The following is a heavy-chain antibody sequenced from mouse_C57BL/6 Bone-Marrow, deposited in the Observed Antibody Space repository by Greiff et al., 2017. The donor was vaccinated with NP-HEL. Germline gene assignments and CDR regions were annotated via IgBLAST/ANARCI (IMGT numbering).Heavy chain of an antibody. CDR3: ARGPYGNPFAY. D-gene: IGHD2-1*01. CDR1: GYAFSSYW. V-gene: IGHV1-80*01. J-gene: IGHJ3*01. CDR2: LYPGDGDT. Sequence: VQLQESGAELVKPGASVKISCKASGYAFSSYWMNWVKQRPGKGLEWIGQLYPGDGDTNYNGKFKGKATLTADKSSSTAYMQLSSLTSEDSAVYFCARGPYGNPFAYWGQGTLVTVSA.